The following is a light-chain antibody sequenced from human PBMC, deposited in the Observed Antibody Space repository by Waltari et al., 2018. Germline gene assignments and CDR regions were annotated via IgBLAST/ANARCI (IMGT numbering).Light chain of an antibody. J-gene: IGKJ4*01. Sequence: DIQLTQCPFSVSASVGDRVTITCRASQGLDNWVSWYQQKPGEAPRLLIYYISNLETGVPSRFSGSGAGTDFTLTINSLQPEDYATYYCQQASRFPRTFGGGTKVDVK. CDR1: QGLDNW. V-gene: IGKV1D-12*01. CDR2: YIS. CDR3: QQASRFPRT.